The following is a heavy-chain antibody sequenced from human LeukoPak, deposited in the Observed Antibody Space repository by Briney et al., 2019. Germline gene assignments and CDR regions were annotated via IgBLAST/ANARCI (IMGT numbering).Heavy chain of an antibody. J-gene: IGHJ4*02. CDR3: ARVEGYCSSTSCSRPFDY. CDR1: GGSISSHY. D-gene: IGHD2-2*01. V-gene: IGHV4-59*11. CDR2: IYYSGST. Sequence: PSETLSLTCTVSGGSISSHYWSWIRQPPGKGLEWIGYIYYSGSTNYNPSLKSRVTISADTSKNQFSLKLSSVTAADTAVYYCARVEGYCSSTSCSRPFDYWGQGTLVTVSS.